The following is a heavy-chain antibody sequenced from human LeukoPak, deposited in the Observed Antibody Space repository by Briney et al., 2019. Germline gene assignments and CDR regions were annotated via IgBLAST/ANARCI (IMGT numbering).Heavy chain of an antibody. CDR3: ARDITDDSSAYPDY. Sequence: PGGSLRLSCAASGFTVSRNYMTWVRQAPGKGLDWVAFVWYDGSDEYYADSVKGRFTISRDNSKNTLYLQMNSLRAEDTAVYYCARDITDDSSAYPDYWGQGTLVTVSS. CDR1: GFTVSRNY. V-gene: IGHV3-33*08. J-gene: IGHJ4*02. D-gene: IGHD3-22*01. CDR2: VWYDGSDE.